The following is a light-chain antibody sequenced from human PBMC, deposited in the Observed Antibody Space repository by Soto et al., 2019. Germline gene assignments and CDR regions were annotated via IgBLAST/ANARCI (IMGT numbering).Light chain of an antibody. Sequence: QSVLIQPPSASGTPGQRATISCSGSTANIEANYVYWYQQFPGTAPKLLIYRNKERPSGVPDRFSGSKSGTSASLAVSGLRSEDEADYFCTSWDDSLSAWVFGGGTKVTVL. CDR2: RNK. J-gene: IGLJ3*02. V-gene: IGLV1-47*01. CDR3: TSWDDSLSAWV. CDR1: TANIEANY.